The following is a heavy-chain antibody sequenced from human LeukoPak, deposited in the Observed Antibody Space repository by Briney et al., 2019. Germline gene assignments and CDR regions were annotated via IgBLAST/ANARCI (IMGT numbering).Heavy chain of an antibody. Sequence: GGSLRLSCAASGFTFTNYAMSWVRKAPGKGLEWVSGMSGRGVSTYYADSVKGRFTISSDNSKNTLYLQMNSLRAEDTAIYYCAKDCNGGNCYIDYWGQGTLVTVAS. V-gene: IGHV3-23*01. D-gene: IGHD2-15*01. CDR2: MSGRGVST. CDR1: GFTFTNYA. J-gene: IGHJ4*02. CDR3: AKDCNGGNCYIDY.